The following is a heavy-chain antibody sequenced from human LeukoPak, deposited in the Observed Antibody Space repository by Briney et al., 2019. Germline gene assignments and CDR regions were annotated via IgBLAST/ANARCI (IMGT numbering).Heavy chain of an antibody. CDR3: ANSVSSYRKRFDY. Sequence: GGSLRLSCAASGFTFSSSAMSWVRQVPGKGLEWVSVISGSGYTTYYADSVKGRFTISRDNSKNTLYLQMNSLRAEDTAVYYCANSVSSYRKRFDYWGQGTLVAVSS. J-gene: IGHJ4*02. D-gene: IGHD1-14*01. CDR2: ISGSGYTT. V-gene: IGHV3-23*01. CDR1: GFTFSSSA.